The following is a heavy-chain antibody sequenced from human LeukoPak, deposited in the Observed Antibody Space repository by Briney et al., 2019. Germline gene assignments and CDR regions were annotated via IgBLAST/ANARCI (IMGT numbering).Heavy chain of an antibody. CDR3: AGRLYSSSWYFDY. V-gene: IGHV4-59*01. Sequence: PSETLSLTCTVSGGSISSYYWSWIRQPPGKGLEWIGYIYYSGSTNYNPSLKSRVTISVDTSKNQFSLKLNSVTAADTAVYYCAGRLYSSSWYFDYWGQGTLVTVSS. D-gene: IGHD6-13*01. CDR1: GGSISSYY. J-gene: IGHJ4*02. CDR2: IYYSGST.